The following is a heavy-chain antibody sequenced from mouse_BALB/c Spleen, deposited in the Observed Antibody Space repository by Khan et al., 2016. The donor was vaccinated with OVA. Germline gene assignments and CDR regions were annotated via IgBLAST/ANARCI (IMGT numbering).Heavy chain of an antibody. CDR1: GYTFTDFA. Sequence: QVQLQQSGAELVRPGVSVKISCKGSGYTFTDFAMHWVKQSHAKSLEWLGVISTCYGDADYNQKFKGKATMTVDKSSSTAYMELARLTSEDSAIYYCARGSGNSRFAYWGQGTLVIVSA. V-gene: IGHV1S137*01. D-gene: IGHD1-3*01. CDR2: ISTCYGDA. J-gene: IGHJ3*01. CDR3: ARGSGNSRFAY.